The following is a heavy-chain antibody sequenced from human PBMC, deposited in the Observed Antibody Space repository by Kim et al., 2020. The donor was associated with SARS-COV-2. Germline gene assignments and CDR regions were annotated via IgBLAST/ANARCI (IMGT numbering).Heavy chain of an antibody. D-gene: IGHD3-9*01. CDR2: IKSKTDGGTT. V-gene: IGHV3-15*01. CDR1: GFTFSNAW. CDR3: TTRYFDWLLSDYYGMDV. J-gene: IGHJ6*02. Sequence: GGSLRLSCAASGFTFSNAWMSWVRQAPGKGLEWVGRIKSKTDGGTTDYAALVKGRFTISRDDSKNTLYLQMNSLKTEDTAVYYCTTRYFDWLLSDYYGMDVWGQGTTVTVSS.